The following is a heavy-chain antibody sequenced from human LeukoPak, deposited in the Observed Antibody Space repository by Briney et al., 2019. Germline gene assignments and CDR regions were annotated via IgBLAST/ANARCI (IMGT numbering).Heavy chain of an antibody. CDR1: GFTFSSYA. J-gene: IGHJ3*02. D-gene: IGHD6-6*01. CDR2: ISGSGGST. CDR3: AKDRVGSSLRFDAFDI. V-gene: IGHV3-23*01. Sequence: GGSLRLSCAASGFTFSSYAMSWVRQAPGKGLEWVSAISGSGGSTYYADSVKGRFTISRDNSKNTLYLQMNSLRAEDTAVYYCAKDRVGSSLRFDAFDIWGQGTMVTVSS.